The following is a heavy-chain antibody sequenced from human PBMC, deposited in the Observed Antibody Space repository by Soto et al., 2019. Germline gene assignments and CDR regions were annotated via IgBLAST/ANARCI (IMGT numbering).Heavy chain of an antibody. J-gene: IGHJ4*02. CDR3: ARVITDFFDY. Sequence: GGSLRLSCAASGFIFNNYAMSWVRQAPGKGLEWGSLISAGGGSPNYADSVKGRFTISRDNSKNMVYLQMNSLRAEDTAVYYCARVITDFFDYWGQGTLVTVSS. CDR1: GFIFNNYA. CDR2: ISAGGGSP. V-gene: IGHV3-23*01. D-gene: IGHD3-22*01.